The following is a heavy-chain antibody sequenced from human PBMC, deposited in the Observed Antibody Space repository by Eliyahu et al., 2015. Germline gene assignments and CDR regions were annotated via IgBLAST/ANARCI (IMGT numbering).Heavy chain of an antibody. CDR2: TYYRSQXYY. V-gene: IGHV6-1*01. D-gene: IGHD6-6*01. Sequence: QVQLQQSGPGVVKPSQTLTLTCPISGDSVSSNTAAWHWIRQSPSRGLEWLGRTYYRSQXYYNYAVSVRSRITINPDTSKNQFSLQLNSVTPEDTAVYYCARGAHRSSWYWGQGTLVTVSS. CDR1: GDSVSSNTAA. J-gene: IGHJ4*02. CDR3: ARGAHRSSWY.